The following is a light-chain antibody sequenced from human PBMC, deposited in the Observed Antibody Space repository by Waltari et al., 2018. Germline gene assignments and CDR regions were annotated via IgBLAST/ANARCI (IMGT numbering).Light chain of an antibody. CDR1: QSVLSSSNNKNY. J-gene: IGKJ4*01. Sequence: IVVTQSPDSLAVSLGERATINCKSSQSVLSSSNNKNYLAWFQQKPGQPPQLLISWASAPAFGVTDRFSGSGSGTYYTHTISSLQPEDVAVYYCNQYYTPPFFDGGTKVEI. CDR3: NQYYTPPF. CDR2: WAS. V-gene: IGKV4-1*01.